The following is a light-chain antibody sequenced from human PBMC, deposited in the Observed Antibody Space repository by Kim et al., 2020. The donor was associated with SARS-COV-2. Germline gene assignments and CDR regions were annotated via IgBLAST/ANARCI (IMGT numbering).Light chain of an antibody. Sequence: GQSITIACTGTRSAVGSYNLVSWDQQHPGKAPKLMIYEVSKRPSGVSNRFSGSKSGNTASLTISGLQAEDEADYYCCSYAGSSIVVFGGGTQLTVL. V-gene: IGLV2-23*02. CDR2: EVS. CDR1: RSAVGSYNL. J-gene: IGLJ2*01. CDR3: CSYAGSSIVV.